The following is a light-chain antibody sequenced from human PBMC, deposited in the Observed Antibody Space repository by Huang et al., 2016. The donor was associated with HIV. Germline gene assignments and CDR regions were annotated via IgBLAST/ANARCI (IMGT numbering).Light chain of an antibody. CDR1: QSLVHDNGYSY. CDR3: MQSLQSLT. CDR2: MAS. J-gene: IGKJ4*01. V-gene: IGKV2-28*01. Sequence: DIVMTQSPLSLPVTPGEPASISCRSSQSLVHDNGYSYLDWYLQKQGQSPQVLIYMASVRAPGIPDRFSGGVSGTNFTLEINRVDAEDVGTYYCMQSLQSLTFGGGTRLEIK.